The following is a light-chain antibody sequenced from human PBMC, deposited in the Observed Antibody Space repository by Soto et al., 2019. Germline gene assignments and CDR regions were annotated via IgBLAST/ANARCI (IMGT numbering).Light chain of an antibody. CDR1: QSVNSWY. CDR3: QQYGASPPVYT. V-gene: IGKV3-20*01. J-gene: IGKJ2*01. Sequence: EIVLTQSPGTLSLSPGDRATLSCRASQSVNSWYLAWHQQKFGQAPRLLIYAASNRATGIPDRFSGSVSGTDFTLTISRLEPEDFAVYYCQQYGASPPVYTFGQGTKLEIK. CDR2: AAS.